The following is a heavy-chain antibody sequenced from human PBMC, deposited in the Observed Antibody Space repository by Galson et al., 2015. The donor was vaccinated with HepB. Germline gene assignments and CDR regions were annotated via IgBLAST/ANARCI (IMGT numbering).Heavy chain of an antibody. D-gene: IGHD3-3*01. CDR1: GYTFTSYA. CDR3: ARGTQEGYDFSSGYHYEAFDI. Sequence: SVKVSCKASGYTFTSYAMHWVRQAPGQRLEWMGWINAGNGNTKYSQKFQGRVTITRDTSASTAYMELSSLRSEDTAVYYCARGTQEGYDFSSGYHYEAFDIWGQGTMVTVSS. V-gene: IGHV1-3*01. CDR2: INAGNGNT. J-gene: IGHJ3*02.